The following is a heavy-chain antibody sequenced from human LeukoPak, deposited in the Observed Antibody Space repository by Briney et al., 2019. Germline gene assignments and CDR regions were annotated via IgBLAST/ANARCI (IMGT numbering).Heavy chain of an antibody. J-gene: IGHJ4*02. CDR1: GFTFSDYS. CDR2: IGTSSGNI. Sequence: PGGSLRLSCAASGFTFSDYSLNWVRQAPGKGLDWVSYIGTSSGNIHYADSVKGRFTVSRDNAKNTLYLQVNNLRAEDTAVYYCARGPSSNWSGLDFWGQGTLLTVSS. V-gene: IGHV3-21*05. CDR3: ARGPSSNWSGLDF. D-gene: IGHD6-13*01.